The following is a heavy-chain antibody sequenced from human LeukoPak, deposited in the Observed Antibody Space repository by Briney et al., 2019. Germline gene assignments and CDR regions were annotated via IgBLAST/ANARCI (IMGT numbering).Heavy chain of an antibody. CDR2: IYYSGST. V-gene: IGHV4-59*01. CDR3: ARFPLVDTAMVTRLGY. CDR1: GGSISSYY. J-gene: IGHJ4*02. D-gene: IGHD5-18*01. Sequence: PSETLSLTCTVSGGSISSYYWSWIRQPPGKGLEWIGYIYYSGSTNYNPSLKSRVTISVDTSKNQFSLKLSSVTAADTAVYYCARFPLVDTAMVTRLGYWGQGTLVTVSS.